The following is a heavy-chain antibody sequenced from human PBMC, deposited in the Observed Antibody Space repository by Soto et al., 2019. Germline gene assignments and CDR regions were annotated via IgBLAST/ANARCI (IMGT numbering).Heavy chain of an antibody. J-gene: IGHJ4*02. V-gene: IGHV4-39*01. CDR3: ARRLAVTGTLEYYFDY. CDR1: GGSISNSIYY. CDR2: VYYSGST. Sequence: SETLSLTCTVSGGSISNSIYYWGWIRQPPGKGLEWIGNVYYSGSTYYDPSLQSRVTISVDTSKNQFSLRLNSVTASDTAVYYCARRLAVTGTLEYYFDYWGQGSLVTVSS. D-gene: IGHD6-19*01.